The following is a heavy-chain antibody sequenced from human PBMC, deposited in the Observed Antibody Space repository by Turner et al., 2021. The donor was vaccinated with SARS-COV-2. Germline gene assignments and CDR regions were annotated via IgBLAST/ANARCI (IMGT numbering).Heavy chain of an antibody. D-gene: IGHD2-2*01. CDR2: ISGSGGST. Sequence: EVQLLEAGGGLVQPGGSLRLSCAASGFTFSSYAMGWVRQAPGKGLEWVSAISGSGGSTYYADSVKGRFTISRDNSKNTLYLQMNSLRAEETAVYYCAKDFFLHQLLFDYWGQGTLVTVST. J-gene: IGHJ4*02. CDR3: AKDFFLHQLLFDY. CDR1: GFTFSSYA. V-gene: IGHV3-23*01.